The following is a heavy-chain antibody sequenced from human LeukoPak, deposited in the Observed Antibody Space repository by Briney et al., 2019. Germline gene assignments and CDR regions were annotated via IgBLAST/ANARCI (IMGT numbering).Heavy chain of an antibody. CDR3: ARDGDSTGRHFDY. J-gene: IGHJ4*02. CDR1: GFTFSTYT. Sequence: GGPLRLSCAASGFTFSTYTMNWVRQAPGKRLEWVSYISSRSTTIYYADSVKGRLTISRDTAKNSLYLQMNSLRDEDTAVYYCARDGDSTGRHFDYWGQGTLVTV. V-gene: IGHV3-48*02. CDR2: ISSRSTTI. D-gene: IGHD4-11*01.